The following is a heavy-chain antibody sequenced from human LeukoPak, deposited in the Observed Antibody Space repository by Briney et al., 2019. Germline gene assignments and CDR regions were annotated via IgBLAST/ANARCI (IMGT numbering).Heavy chain of an antibody. J-gene: IGHJ4*02. CDR2: FDPEDGET. D-gene: IGHD6-19*01. Sequence: ASVRVSCKVSGYTLTESSMHWVRQAPGKGLEWMGGFDPEDGETIYAQKFQGRVTMTEDTSTDTAYMELSSLRSEDTAVYYCATELAVAGTGSGEFDYWGQGTLVTVSS. V-gene: IGHV1-24*01. CDR3: ATELAVAGTGSGEFDY. CDR1: GYTLTESS.